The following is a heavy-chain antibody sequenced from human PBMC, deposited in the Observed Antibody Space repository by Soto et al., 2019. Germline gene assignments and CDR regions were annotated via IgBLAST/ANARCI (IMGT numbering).Heavy chain of an antibody. D-gene: IGHD3-3*01. V-gene: IGHV3-9*01. Sequence: EAQLVESGGGLVQPGRSLRLSCAGSGFIFDDFAIHWVRQAPGKGLEWVSGISWNSDSIGYADSVKGRFTISRDNAKIALYLQMNSLRVEDTALYYCTKVGGLYDFWSGPLHFDLWGQGTLVTVSS. J-gene: IGHJ4*02. CDR3: TKVGGLYDFWSGPLHFDL. CDR1: GFIFDDFA. CDR2: ISWNSDSI.